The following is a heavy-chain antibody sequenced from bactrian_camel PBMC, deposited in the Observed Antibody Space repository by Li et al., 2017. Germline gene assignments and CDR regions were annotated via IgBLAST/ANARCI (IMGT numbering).Heavy chain of an antibody. J-gene: IGHJ6*01. CDR3: AADHICPQHSRSGVYYAPEAHEFRY. V-gene: IGHV3S55*01. D-gene: IGHD2*01. CDR1: GFTSKRCG. CDR2: IGTFDRI. Sequence: HVQLVESGGGSVQAGGSLRHSCTAPGFTSKRCGIYWYRQAAGKEREWVSSIGTFDRIDYADSVKGRFTISVDKAKNTLYLQMNSLKPEDTAMYYCAADHICPQHSRSGVYYAPEAHEFRYWGRGTQVTVS.